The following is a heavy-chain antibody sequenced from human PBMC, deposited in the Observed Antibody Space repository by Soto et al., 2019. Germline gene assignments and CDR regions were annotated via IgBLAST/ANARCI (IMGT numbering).Heavy chain of an antibody. D-gene: IGHD3-3*01. V-gene: IGHV3-33*01. CDR2: IWYDGSNK. CDR3: ARATQIGDTEI. Sequence: QVQLVESGGGVGQPGRSLRLSCAASGFTFSSYGMHWVRQAPGKGLEWVAVIWYDGSNKYYADSVKGRFTISRDNSKNTLYLQMNSRRAEDTAVYYYARATQIGDTEIWGQETMGTVSS. CDR1: GFTFSSYG. J-gene: IGHJ3*02.